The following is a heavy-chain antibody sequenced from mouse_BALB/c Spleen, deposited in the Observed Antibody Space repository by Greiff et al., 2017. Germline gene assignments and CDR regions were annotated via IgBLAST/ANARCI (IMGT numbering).Heavy chain of an antibody. D-gene: IGHD1-1*01. J-gene: IGHJ4*01. V-gene: IGHV3-2*02. CDR3: ARSIYYGSSSNAMDY. Sequence: VQLKESGPGLVKPSQSLSLTCTVTGYSITSDYAWNWIRQFPGNKLEWMGYISYSGSTSYNPSLKSRISITRDTSKNQFFLQLNSVTTEDTATYYCARSIYYGSSSNAMDYWGQGTSVTVSS. CDR2: ISYSGST. CDR1: GYSITSDYA.